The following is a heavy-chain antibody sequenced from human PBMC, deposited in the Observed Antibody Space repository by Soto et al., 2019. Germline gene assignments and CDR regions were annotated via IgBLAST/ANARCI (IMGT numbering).Heavy chain of an antibody. D-gene: IGHD2-8*01. CDR1: GDSVSSVGFH. Sequence: PSETLPLTSNVSGDSVSSVGFHWACLRRPPWKGLEWIGYIYYSGSTYYNPSLKSRVTISVDTSKNQFSLKLSSVTAAHTAVYYSARSRMLYQSRLHFDYWGQGTLVTVYS. J-gene: IGHJ4*02. V-gene: IGHV4-31*03. CDR2: IYYSGST. CDR3: ARSRMLYQSRLHFDY.